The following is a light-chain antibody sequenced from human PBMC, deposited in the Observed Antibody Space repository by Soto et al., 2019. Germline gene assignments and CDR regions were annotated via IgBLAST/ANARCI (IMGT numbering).Light chain of an antibody. Sequence: EIVLTQSPGTLSLSPGERATLSCRASQSVSSSYLAWYQQKPGQAPRLLIYGASSRATGIPDRFGGSGSRADFTLTISRLDPEDVAVYYCQQYGSSPYTFGQGTKLEIK. V-gene: IGKV3-20*01. CDR3: QQYGSSPYT. CDR1: QSVSSSY. J-gene: IGKJ2*01. CDR2: GAS.